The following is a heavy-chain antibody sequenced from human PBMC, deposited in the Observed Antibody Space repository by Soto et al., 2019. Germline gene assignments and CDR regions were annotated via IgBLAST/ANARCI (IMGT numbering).Heavy chain of an antibody. D-gene: IGHD1-26*01. CDR2: ISYDGSNK. Sequence: EGSLRLSCAASGFTFSSYGMRWVRQAPGKGLEWVAVISYDGSNKYYADSVKGRFTISRDNSKNTLYLQMNSLRAEDTAVYYCAKDVVVGATPGLGDYYYYYGMDVWGQGTTVTSP. J-gene: IGHJ6*02. CDR3: AKDVVVGATPGLGDYYYYYGMDV. V-gene: IGHV3-30*18. CDR1: GFTFSSYG.